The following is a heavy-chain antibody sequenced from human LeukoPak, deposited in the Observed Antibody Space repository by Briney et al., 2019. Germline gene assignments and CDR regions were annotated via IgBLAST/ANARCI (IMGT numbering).Heavy chain of an antibody. Sequence: SETLSLTCAVSGGSISSPTYYWGWIRQPPGKGLEWIGSIYYSGNTYYNPSLKSRVTISVDASKNQFSLKLSSVTAADTAVYYCARDGTSGYPDAFDIWGQGTMVTVSS. D-gene: IGHD3-22*01. CDR2: IYYSGNT. CDR1: GGSISSPTYY. V-gene: IGHV4-39*07. CDR3: ARDGTSGYPDAFDI. J-gene: IGHJ3*02.